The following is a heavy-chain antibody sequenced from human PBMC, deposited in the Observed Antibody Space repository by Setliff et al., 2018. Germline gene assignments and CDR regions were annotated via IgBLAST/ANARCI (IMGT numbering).Heavy chain of an antibody. J-gene: IGHJ6*03. CDR3: ARGSRFGTIVYRGDYYMDV. V-gene: IGHV7-4-1*02. D-gene: IGHD3-10*01. CDR1: GYTFTSYP. Sequence: ASVKVSCKASGYTFTSYPINWVRQAPGQGLEWMGWINTKTGNPAYAQAFTGRLIFSLDTSVSTAYLQISGLKAEDTAIYYCARGSRFGTIVYRGDYYMDVWGKGTTVTVSS. CDR2: INTKTGNP.